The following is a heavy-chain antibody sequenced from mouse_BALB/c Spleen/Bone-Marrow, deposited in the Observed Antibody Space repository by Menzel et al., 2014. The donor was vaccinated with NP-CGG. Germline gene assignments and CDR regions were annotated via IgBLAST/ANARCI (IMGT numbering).Heavy chain of an antibody. CDR2: ISSGGSYT. V-gene: IGHV5-6*01. J-gene: IGHJ2*01. CDR3: ARQTYYDYDGYFDY. D-gene: IGHD2-4*01. Sequence: VQLQQPGGDLVKPGGSLKLSCAASGFIFSSYGMSWVRQTPDKRLEWVATISSGGSYTYYPDSVKGRFTISRDNAKNTLYLQMSSLKSEDTAMYYCARQTYYDYDGYFDYWGQGTTLTVSS. CDR1: GFIFSSYG.